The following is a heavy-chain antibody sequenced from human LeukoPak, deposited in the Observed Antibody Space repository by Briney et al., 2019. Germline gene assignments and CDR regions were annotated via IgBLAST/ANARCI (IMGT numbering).Heavy chain of an antibody. J-gene: IGHJ6*03. V-gene: IGHV1-18*04. CDR1: GYTFTGYY. CDR3: ARVPVRGDLYYYYYYMDV. Sequence: ASVKVSCKASGYTFTGYYIHWVRQAPGQGLEWMGWISAYNGDTNYAQKLQGRVTMTTDTSTSTAYMELRSLRSDDTAVYYCARVPVRGDLYYYYYYMDVWGKGTTVTISS. CDR2: ISAYNGDT. D-gene: IGHD3-10*01.